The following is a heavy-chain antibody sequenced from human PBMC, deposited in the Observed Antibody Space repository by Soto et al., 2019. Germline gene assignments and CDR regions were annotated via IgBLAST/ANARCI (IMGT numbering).Heavy chain of an antibody. V-gene: IGHV1-3*01. J-gene: IGHJ4*02. CDR1: GYTFTTYS. CDR2: INAGNGHT. CDR3: ARKYGGSVY. D-gene: IGHD5-12*01. Sequence: ASVKVSFKASGYTFTTYSLHWVRQAPGQSLEWMGRINAGNGHTENSQKFQDRVSITRDTSANTVYMELTSLRSEDTAVYFCARKYGGSVYWGQGTQVTVS.